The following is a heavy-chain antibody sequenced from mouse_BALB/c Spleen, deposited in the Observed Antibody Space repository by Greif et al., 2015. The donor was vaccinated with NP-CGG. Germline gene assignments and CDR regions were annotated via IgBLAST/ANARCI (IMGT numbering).Heavy chain of an antibody. CDR1: GYTFTSSW. CDR3: ARYGNYRAWFAY. J-gene: IGHJ3*01. D-gene: IGHD2-1*01. CDR2: IHPNSGNT. V-gene: IGHV1S130*01. Sequence: QVHVKQSGSVLVRPGASVKLSCKASGYTFTSSWMHWAKQRPGQGLEWIGEIHPNSGNTNYNEKFKGKATLTVDTSSSTAYVDLSSLTSEDSAVYYCARYGNYRAWFAYWGQGTLVTVSA.